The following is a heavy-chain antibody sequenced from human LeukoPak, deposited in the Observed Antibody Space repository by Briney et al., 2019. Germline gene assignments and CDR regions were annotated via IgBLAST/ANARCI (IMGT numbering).Heavy chain of an antibody. CDR2: ISSSSSYI. CDR1: GFTFSSYS. D-gene: IGHD3-16*01. CDR3: AALRRGKYGMDV. J-gene: IGHJ6*02. V-gene: IGHV3-21*01. Sequence: GGSLRLSCAASGFTFSSYSMNWVRQAPGKGLEWVSSISSSSSYIYYADSVKGRFTISGDNAKNSLYLQMNSLRAEDTAVYYCAALRRGKYGMDVWGQGTTVTVSS.